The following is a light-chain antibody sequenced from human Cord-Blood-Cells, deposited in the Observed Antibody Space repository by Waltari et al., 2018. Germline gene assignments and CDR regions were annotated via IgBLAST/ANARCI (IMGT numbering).Light chain of an antibody. CDR1: INDVGGYNL. V-gene: IGLV2-23*01. CDR2: EGS. CDR3: CSYAGSSTVV. Sequence: QSALTQHASVSGSPGHSITISCTGTINDVGGYNLLSWYQQHPGKAPKLMIYEGSKRPSGVSNRFSGSKSGNTASLTISGLQAEDEADYYCCSYAGSSTVVFGGGTKLTVL. J-gene: IGLJ2*01.